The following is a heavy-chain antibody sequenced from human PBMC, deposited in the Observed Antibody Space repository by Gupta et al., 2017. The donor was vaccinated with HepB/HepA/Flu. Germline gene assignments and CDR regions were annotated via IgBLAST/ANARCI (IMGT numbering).Heavy chain of an antibody. D-gene: IGHD3-3*01. V-gene: IGHV1-69*06. CDR3: ASPGSDYDFWSGPQGMDV. CDR2: IIPIFGTA. Sequence: QVQLVQSGAEVKKPGSSVKVSCKASGGTFSSYAISWVRQAPGQGLEWMGGIIPIFGTANYAQKFQGRVTITADKSTSTAYMELSSLRSEDTAVYYCASPGSDYDFWSGPQGMDVWGKGTTVTVSS. CDR1: GGTFSSYA. J-gene: IGHJ6*03.